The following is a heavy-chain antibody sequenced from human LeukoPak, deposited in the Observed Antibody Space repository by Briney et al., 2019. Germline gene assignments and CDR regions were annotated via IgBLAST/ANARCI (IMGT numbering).Heavy chain of an antibody. CDR3: ARCRNLYSRSLGMDY. D-gene: IGHD6-13*01. J-gene: IGHJ4*02. V-gene: IGHV4-34*01. CDR1: GGSFSCYY. CDR2: INHSGST. Sequence: KPSETLSLTCAVDGGSFSCYYWSWIRQPPGKGLEWIGEINHSGSTNYNPSLKSRVTISVDTSKNQFSLKLSSVTAADTAVYYCARCRNLYSRSLGMDYWGQGTLVTVSS.